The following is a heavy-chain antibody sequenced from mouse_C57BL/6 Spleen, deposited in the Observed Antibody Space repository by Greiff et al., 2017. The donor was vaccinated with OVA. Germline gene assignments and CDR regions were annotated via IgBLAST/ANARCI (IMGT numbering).Heavy chain of an antibody. CDR1: GYTFTDYE. CDR3: TREGGYGSGGAMDY. Sequence: QVQLKQSGAELVRPGASVTLSCKASGYTFTDYEMHWVKQTPVHGLEWIGAIDPETGGTAYNQKFKGKAILTADKSSSTAYMELRSLTSEDSAVYYWTREGGYGSGGAMDYWGQGTSVTVSS. CDR2: IDPETGGT. V-gene: IGHV1-15*01. D-gene: IGHD1-1*01. J-gene: IGHJ4*01.